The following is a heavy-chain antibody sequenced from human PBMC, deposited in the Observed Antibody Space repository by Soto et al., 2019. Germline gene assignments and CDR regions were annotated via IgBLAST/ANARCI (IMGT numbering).Heavy chain of an antibody. CDR1: GYTFTSYG. V-gene: IGHV1-18*01. Sequence: QVQLVQSGAEVKKPGASVKVSCKASGYTFTSYGISWVRQAPGQGLEWMGWISAYNGNTNYAKTLQGRVTMTTDTSTSTAYMELRSQRSDDTAVYYCARAHHHYCDILTGYYKGIDYWGQGPLVTVSS. J-gene: IGHJ4*02. CDR2: ISAYNGNT. CDR3: ARAHHHYCDILTGYYKGIDY. D-gene: IGHD3-9*01.